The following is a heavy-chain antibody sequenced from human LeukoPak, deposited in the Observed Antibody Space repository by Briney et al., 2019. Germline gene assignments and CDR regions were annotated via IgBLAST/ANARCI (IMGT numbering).Heavy chain of an antibody. CDR2: IWYDGSIK. Sequence: GGSLRLSCAASGFTFYIYGMHWVRQAPGKGLEWVAIIWYDGSIKYYADSVKGRFTISRDNSRNTVYLHMNTPRAEDTAVYYCARGVETGNFDYWGQGTLVTVSS. CDR1: GFTFYIYG. D-gene: IGHD5-24*01. J-gene: IGHJ4*02. V-gene: IGHV3-33*01. CDR3: ARGVETGNFDY.